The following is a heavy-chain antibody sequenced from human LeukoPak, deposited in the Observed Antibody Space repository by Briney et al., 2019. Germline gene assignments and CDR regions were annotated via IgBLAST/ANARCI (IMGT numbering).Heavy chain of an antibody. CDR3: ARGLGRTAMVTRGGVRFDY. CDR1: RYTFTSYD. V-gene: IGHV1-8*01. D-gene: IGHD5-18*01. J-gene: IGHJ4*02. CDR2: MNPNSGNT. Sequence: ASVKVSCKASRYTFTSYDINWVRQATGQGLEWMGWMNPNSGNTGYAQKFQGRVTMTRNTSIGTAYMELSSLRSEDTAVYYCARGLGRTAMVTRGGVRFDYWSQGTLVTVSS.